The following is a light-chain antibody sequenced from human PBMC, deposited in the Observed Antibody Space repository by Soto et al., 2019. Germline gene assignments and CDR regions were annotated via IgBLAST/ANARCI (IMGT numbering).Light chain of an antibody. V-gene: IGLV1-40*01. J-gene: IGLJ2*01. CDR3: QSYDSSLSPYVV. Sequence: QSVLTQPPSVSGAPGQRVTISCTGSSSNIGAGYDVHWYQQLPGTAPKLLIYGNSNRPSGVPDRFSGSKSGTSASLAITGLQAEEEADYYCQSYDSSLSPYVVFGGGTKLTVL. CDR2: GNS. CDR1: SSNIGAGYD.